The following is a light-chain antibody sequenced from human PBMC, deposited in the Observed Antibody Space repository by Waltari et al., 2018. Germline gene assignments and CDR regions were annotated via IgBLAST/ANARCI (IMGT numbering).Light chain of an antibody. J-gene: IGLJ3*02. CDR1: RSNIGNNY. CDR3: AAWDDRLSVWV. V-gene: IGLV1-47*01. CDR2: RLY. Sequence: QSVLTQPPSASGTPGQRVTISCSGGRSNIGNNYVFWYQQFPGTAPKLIIYRLYQRPSGVPGRFSGSESGTAASLAIMGIRSEDEADYYCAAWDDRLSVWVFGGGTKLTVL.